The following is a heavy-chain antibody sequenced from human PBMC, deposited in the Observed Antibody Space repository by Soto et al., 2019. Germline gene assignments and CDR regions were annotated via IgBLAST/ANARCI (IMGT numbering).Heavy chain of an antibody. J-gene: IGHJ5*02. Sequence: SETLSLTYTVSGGSISSYYWSWIRQPPGKGLEWIGYMHYGGSTNYNPSLKSRVTISVDTPKNQFSLKLRSVTAADTAVYYCASNGYDYPNWFDPWGQGTLVTVSS. CDR1: GGSISSYY. V-gene: IGHV4-59*01. CDR2: MHYGGST. CDR3: ASNGYDYPNWFDP. D-gene: IGHD3-22*01.